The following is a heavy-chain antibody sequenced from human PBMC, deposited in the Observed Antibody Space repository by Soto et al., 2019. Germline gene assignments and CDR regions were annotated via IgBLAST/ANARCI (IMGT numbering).Heavy chain of an antibody. CDR1: GFTFSSYG. CDR3: AKGSRSGDYPRRGYYFDY. J-gene: IGHJ4*02. CDR2: ISYDGSNK. D-gene: IGHD4-17*01. Sequence: GGSLRLSCAASGFTFSSYGMHWVRQAPGKGLEWVAVISYDGSNKYYADSVKGRFTISRDNSKNTLYLQMNSLRAEDTAVYYCAKGSRSGDYPRRGYYFDYWGQGTLVTVSS. V-gene: IGHV3-30*18.